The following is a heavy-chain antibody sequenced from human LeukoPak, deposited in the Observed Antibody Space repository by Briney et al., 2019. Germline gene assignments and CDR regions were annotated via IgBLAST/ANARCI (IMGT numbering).Heavy chain of an antibody. CDR2: IIPILGIA. Sequence: SVKVSCKASGGTFSSYTISWVRQAPGQGLEWMGRIIPILGIANYAQKFQGRVTITTDESTSTAYMELSSLRSEDTAVYYCARRASSSWYLGQTYYFDYWGQGTLVTVSS. J-gene: IGHJ4*02. CDR3: ARRASSSWYLGQTYYFDY. CDR1: GGTFSSYT. D-gene: IGHD6-13*01. V-gene: IGHV1-69*02.